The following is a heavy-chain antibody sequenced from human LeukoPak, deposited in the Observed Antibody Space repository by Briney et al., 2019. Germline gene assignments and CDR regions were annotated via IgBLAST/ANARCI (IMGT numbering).Heavy chain of an antibody. V-gene: IGHV3-30*18. D-gene: IGHD3-3*01. CDR1: GFTFTSYG. CDR3: AKGRDSWSNKIDY. Sequence: PGGSLRLSCAASGFTFTSYGMYWVRQAPGKGLEWVAVISYHGSNKYYADSVKGRFTISRDNSKNTLYLQMNSLRGEDTAVYYCAKGRDSWSNKIDYGGQGTLVTVSS. CDR2: ISYHGSNK. J-gene: IGHJ4*02.